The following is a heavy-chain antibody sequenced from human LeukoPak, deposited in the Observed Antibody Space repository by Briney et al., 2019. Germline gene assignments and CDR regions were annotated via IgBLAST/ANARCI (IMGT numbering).Heavy chain of an antibody. CDR3: ARADSGGYYVAYWY. V-gene: IGHV1-18*03. Sequence: ASVKVSCKASGYTFTGYGIIWVRQAPGQGLEWLGWISAYKGSTKYPQMFQGRVTVTTDTSTSTAYMELRSLRSDDMAVYYCARADSGGYYVAYWYWGQGTLVTVSS. D-gene: IGHD3-22*01. CDR2: ISAYKGST. CDR1: GYTFTGYG. J-gene: IGHJ4*02.